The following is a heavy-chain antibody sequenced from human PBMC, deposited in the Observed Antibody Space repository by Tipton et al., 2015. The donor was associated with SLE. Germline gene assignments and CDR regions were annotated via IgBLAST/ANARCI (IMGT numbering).Heavy chain of an antibody. CDR2: ISSSGSTI. CDR1: GFTFSSYE. V-gene: IGHV3-48*03. Sequence: SLRLSCAASGFTFSSYEMNWVRQAPGKGLEWVSYISSSGSTIYYADSVKGRFTISRDNAKNSLYLQMNSLRAEDTAVYYCARVKEQQLFGPFDYWGQGTLVTVSS. J-gene: IGHJ4*02. CDR3: ARVKEQQLFGPFDY. D-gene: IGHD6-13*01.